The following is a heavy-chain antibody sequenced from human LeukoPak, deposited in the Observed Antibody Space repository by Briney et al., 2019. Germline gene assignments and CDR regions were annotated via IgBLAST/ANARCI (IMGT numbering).Heavy chain of an antibody. J-gene: IGHJ4*02. CDR1: GFTLSSYW. CDR3: ARDPNQYYYDSSGYYYGY. V-gene: IGHV3-7*01. D-gene: IGHD3-22*01. Sequence: GGSLRLSCAASGFTLSSYWMSWVRQAPGKGLEWVANIKQDGSEKYYVDSVKGRFTISRDNAKNSLYLQMNSLRAEDTAVYYCARDPNQYYYDSSGYYYGYWGQGTLVTVSS. CDR2: IKQDGSEK.